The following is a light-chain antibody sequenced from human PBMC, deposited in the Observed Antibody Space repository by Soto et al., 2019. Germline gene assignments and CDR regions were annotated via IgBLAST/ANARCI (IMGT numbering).Light chain of an antibody. J-gene: IGKJ1*01. CDR1: QDLSLF. CDR3: QKYNGAPVT. CDR2: GAS. V-gene: IGKV1-27*01. Sequence: DIQMTQSPSSLSASVGDRVTITCRARQDLSLFLAWYQQKPGKVTKLLIYGASTLHSGVPSRFSGSGYGTHFTLTISSLQPEDVATYYCQKYNGAPVTFGQGTKVDIK.